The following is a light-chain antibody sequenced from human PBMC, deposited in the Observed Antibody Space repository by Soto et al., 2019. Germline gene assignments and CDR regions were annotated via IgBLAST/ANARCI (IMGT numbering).Light chain of an antibody. Sequence: QSVLTQPPSVSGAPGQRVTISCTGSSSNIGAGYDVHWYQQLPGTAPKLLIYGNSNRPSGVPDRFSGSKSGTSASRAITGFQAEDEADYYCQSYDSSLNGRVFGTGTKLTVL. V-gene: IGLV1-40*01. CDR3: QSYDSSLNGRV. CDR1: SSNIGAGYD. J-gene: IGLJ1*01. CDR2: GNS.